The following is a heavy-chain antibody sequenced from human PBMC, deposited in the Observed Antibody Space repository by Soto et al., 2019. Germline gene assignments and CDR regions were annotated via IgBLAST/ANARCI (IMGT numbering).Heavy chain of an antibody. CDR1: GGSISSSSYY. CDR3: AKAASGSSWNYFDY. V-gene: IGHV4-39*01. J-gene: IGHJ4*02. Sequence: SETLSLTCTVSGGSISSSSYYWGWIRQPPGKGLEWIGSIYYSGSTYYNPSLKSRVTISVDTSKNQFSLKLSSVTAADTAVYYCAKAASGSSWNYFDYWGQGTLVTVSS. CDR2: IYYSGST. D-gene: IGHD6-13*01.